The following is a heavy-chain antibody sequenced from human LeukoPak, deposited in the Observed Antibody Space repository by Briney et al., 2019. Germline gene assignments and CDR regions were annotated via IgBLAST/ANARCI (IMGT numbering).Heavy chain of an antibody. CDR3: ARVGYSYGHVNYYFDY. J-gene: IGHJ4*02. D-gene: IGHD5-18*01. V-gene: IGHV3-7*01. CDR2: IKQDGSEK. Sequence: PGGSLRLFCAASGFTFSSYWMSWVRQAPGKGLEWVANIKQDGSEKYYVDSVKGRFTISRDNAKNSLYLQMNRLRAEDTAVYYCARVGYSYGHVNYYFDYWGQGTLVTVSS. CDR1: GFTFSSYW.